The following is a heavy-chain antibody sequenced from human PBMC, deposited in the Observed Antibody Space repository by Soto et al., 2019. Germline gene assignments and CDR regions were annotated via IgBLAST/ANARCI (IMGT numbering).Heavy chain of an antibody. CDR2: IYYSGST. CDR3: ARGLGYCSSTSCFYNWFDP. V-gene: IGHV4-59*01. J-gene: IGHJ5*02. Sequence: SETLSLTCTVSGGSISSYYWSWIRQPPGKGLEWIGYIYYSGSTNYNPSLKSRVTISVDTSKNQFSLKLSSVTAADTAVYYCARGLGYCSSTSCFYNWFDPWGQGTLVT. CDR1: GGSISSYY. D-gene: IGHD2-2*01.